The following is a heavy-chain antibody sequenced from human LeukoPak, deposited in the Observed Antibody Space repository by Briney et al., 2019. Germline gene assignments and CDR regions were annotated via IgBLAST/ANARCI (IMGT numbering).Heavy chain of an antibody. CDR3: ARENDQGFDY. Sequence: PGGSLRLSCAASGFTFSSYAMSWVRQAPGKGLEWVSSFGTRSSSIYYAQSVTGRFIVSRDNAKNSLFLQMNSLRAEDTAVYYCARENDQGFDYWGQGTLVTVST. CDR1: GFTFSSYA. CDR2: FGTRSSSI. V-gene: IGHV3-21*01. J-gene: IGHJ4*02. D-gene: IGHD3-16*01.